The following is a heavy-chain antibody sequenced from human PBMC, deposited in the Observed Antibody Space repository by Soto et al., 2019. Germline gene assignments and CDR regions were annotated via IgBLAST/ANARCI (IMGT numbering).Heavy chain of an antibody. CDR3: AKDALPYNGEWDWFDT. J-gene: IGHJ5*02. Sequence: QLLESGGGLVKPGGSLRVHCVASGFTFGDYTMSWVRQAPGKGLEWVSSIGGGGTDTYYAASVKGRFTISRDNSKSTLYLQMNNLRVEDTAVYYCAKDALPYNGEWDWFDTWGQGTLVTVSS. CDR2: IGGGGTDT. V-gene: IGHV3-23*01. D-gene: IGHD3-10*01. CDR1: GFTFGDYT.